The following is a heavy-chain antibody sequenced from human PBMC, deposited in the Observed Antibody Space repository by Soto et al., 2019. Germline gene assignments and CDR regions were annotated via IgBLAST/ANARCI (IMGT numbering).Heavy chain of an antibody. Sequence: PGGSLRLSCAASGFTFSSYSMNWVRQAPGKGLEWVSSISSSSSYIYYADSVKGRFTISRDNAKNSLYLQMKLSSVTAADTAVYYCARGFRYQIVLHYWGQGTLVTVSS. CDR3: ARGFRYQIVLHY. CDR1: GFTFSSYS. V-gene: IGHV3-21*04. J-gene: IGHJ4*02. CDR2: ISSSSSYI. D-gene: IGHD2-2*01.